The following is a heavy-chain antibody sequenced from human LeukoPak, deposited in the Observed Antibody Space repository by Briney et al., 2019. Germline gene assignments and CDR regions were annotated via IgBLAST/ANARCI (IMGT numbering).Heavy chain of an antibody. CDR1: GFTFSSYA. Sequence: PGGSLRLSCAASGFTFSSYAMSWVRQAPGKGLEWVANIKEDGSAKYYVDSVKGRFTISRDTAKNSLYLQMNSLRAEDTAVYYCARDHGPWGQGTLVTVSS. CDR3: ARDHGP. CDR2: IKEDGSAK. J-gene: IGHJ5*02. V-gene: IGHV3-7*01.